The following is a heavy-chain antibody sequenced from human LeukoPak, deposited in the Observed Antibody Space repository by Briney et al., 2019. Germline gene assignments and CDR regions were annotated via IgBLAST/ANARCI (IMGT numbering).Heavy chain of an antibody. J-gene: IGHJ4*02. Sequence: PGGSLRLSCAASGFTFSSHAMSWVCQAPGKGLEWVSRISSGGGTTDYTDSVKGRFTISRDTSKNTLYLQMNSLRAEDTAVYYCAKDRSGSGYFDYWGQGTLLTVSS. CDR3: AKDRSGSGYFDY. CDR1: GFTFSSHA. D-gene: IGHD3-10*01. CDR2: ISSGGGTT. V-gene: IGHV3-23*01.